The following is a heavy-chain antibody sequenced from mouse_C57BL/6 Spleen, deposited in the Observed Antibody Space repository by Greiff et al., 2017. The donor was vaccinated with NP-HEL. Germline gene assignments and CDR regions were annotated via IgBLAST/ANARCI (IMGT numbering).Heavy chain of an antibody. CDR1: GYAFSSSW. D-gene: IGHD2-4*01. J-gene: IGHJ3*01. Sequence: QVQLKESGPELVKPGASVKISCKASGYAFSSSWMNWVKQRPGKGLEWIGRIYPGDGDTNYNGKFKGKATLTADKSSSTAYMQLSSLTSEDSAVYFCAREGETTMITTGGFAYWGQGTLVTVSA. CDR3: AREGETTMITTGGFAY. V-gene: IGHV1-82*01. CDR2: IYPGDGDT.